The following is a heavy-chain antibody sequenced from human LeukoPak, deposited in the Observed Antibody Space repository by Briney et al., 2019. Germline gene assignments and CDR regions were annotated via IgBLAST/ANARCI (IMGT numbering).Heavy chain of an antibody. CDR2: ISSSSAYA. Sequence: PGGSLRLSCASSGLNLIDYYMSWIRQAPGKGLEWVSYISSSSAYAKYADSVKGRFTISRDNAKNSLYLQMNSLRAEDTAVYYCAGGYSHFDYWGQGTLVTASS. V-gene: IGHV3-11*06. CDR3: AGGYSHFDY. D-gene: IGHD5-18*01. J-gene: IGHJ4*02. CDR1: GLNLIDYY.